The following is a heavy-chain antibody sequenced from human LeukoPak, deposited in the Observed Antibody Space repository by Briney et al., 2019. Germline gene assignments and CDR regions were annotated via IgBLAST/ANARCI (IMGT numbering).Heavy chain of an antibody. V-gene: IGHV4-59*01. CDR2: IYYSGST. CDR1: GGSISSYY. Sequence: SETLSLTCTVSGGSISSYYWIWIRQPPGKGLEWIGYIYYSGSTNYNPSLKSRVTISVDTSKNQFSLKLSSVTAADTAVYYCASDSSGYYRNDAFDIWGQGTMVTVSS. J-gene: IGHJ3*02. D-gene: IGHD3-22*01. CDR3: ASDSSGYYRNDAFDI.